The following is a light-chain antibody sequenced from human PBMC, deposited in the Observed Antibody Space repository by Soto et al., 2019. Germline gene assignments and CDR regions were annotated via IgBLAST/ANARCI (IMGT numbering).Light chain of an antibody. J-gene: IGKJ2*01. CDR1: QGISTY. V-gene: IGKV1-9*01. CDR2: VAS. Sequence: DIQLTQSPSFVSASVGDRVTITCRASQGISTYVAWFQQKPGKAPNLLIYVASTLHSGVPSRFSGTGSGTEFTLTISSLQPEDFATYYCQQLNSYPITFGQGTKLEIK. CDR3: QQLNSYPIT.